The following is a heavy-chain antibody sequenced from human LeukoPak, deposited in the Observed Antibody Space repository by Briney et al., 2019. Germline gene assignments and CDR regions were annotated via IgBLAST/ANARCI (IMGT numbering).Heavy chain of an antibody. J-gene: IGHJ5*02. V-gene: IGHV4-59*08. CDR2: IYYSGST. CDR1: GGSISSYY. D-gene: IGHD3-10*01. Sequence: SETLSLTCTVSGGSISSYYWSWIRQPPGKGLEWIGYIYYSGSTNYNPSLKSRVTISVDTSKNQFSLKLSPVTAADTAVYYCASGHYYGSGSYFGWFDPWGQGTLVTVSS. CDR3: ASGHYYGSGSYFGWFDP.